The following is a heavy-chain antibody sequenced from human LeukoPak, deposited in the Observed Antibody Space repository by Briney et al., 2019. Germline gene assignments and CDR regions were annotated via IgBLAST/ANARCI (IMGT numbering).Heavy chain of an antibody. CDR1: GYTFTTYG. J-gene: IGHJ4*02. CDR3: ARDRVVAATLDY. V-gene: IGHV1-46*01. CDR2: INPSGGST. D-gene: IGHD2-15*01. Sequence: ASVKVSCEASGYTFTTYGISWVRQAPGQGLEWMGIINPSGGSTSYAQKFQGRVTMTRDTSTSTVYMELSSLRSEDTAAYYCARDRVVAATLDYWGQGTLVTVSS.